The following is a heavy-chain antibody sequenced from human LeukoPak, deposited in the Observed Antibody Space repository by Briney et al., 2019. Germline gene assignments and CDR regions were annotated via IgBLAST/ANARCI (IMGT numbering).Heavy chain of an antibody. J-gene: IGHJ6*03. CDR3: ARDMFPGSSGVVIKNMDI. V-gene: IGHV1-18*01. Sequence: ASVKVSCKASSYSFTSYGFSWVRQAPGQGLEWMGWISAYNGNTKYAQKLQGRVTMTTDTSTSTAYMELRSLSSDDTAVYYCARDMFPGSSGVVIKNMDIWGKGTTVTVSS. D-gene: IGHD3-3*01. CDR1: SYSFTSYG. CDR2: ISAYNGNT.